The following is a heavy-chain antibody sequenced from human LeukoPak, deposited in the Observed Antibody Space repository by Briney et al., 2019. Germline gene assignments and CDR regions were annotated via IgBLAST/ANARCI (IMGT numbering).Heavy chain of an antibody. CDR3: ARDYYDSSARYFDY. Sequence: GGSLRLSCAASGFTFSSYGMHWVRQAPGKGLEWVAVIWYDGSNKYHADSVKGRFTISRDNSKNTLYLQMNSLRAEDTAVYYCARDYYDSSARYFDYWGQGTLVTVSS. V-gene: IGHV3-33*01. CDR1: GFTFSSYG. J-gene: IGHJ4*02. D-gene: IGHD3-22*01. CDR2: IWYDGSNK.